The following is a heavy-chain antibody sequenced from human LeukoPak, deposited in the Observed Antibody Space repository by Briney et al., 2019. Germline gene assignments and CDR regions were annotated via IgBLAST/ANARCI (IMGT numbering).Heavy chain of an antibody. CDR3: ARPRDSSGWYGGED. Sequence: ASVKVSCKASGYTFTGYYMHWMRQAPGQGLEWMGWINPNSGGTNYAQKFQGRVTMTRDTSISTAYMELSRLRSDDTAVYYCARPRDSSGWYGGEDWGQGTLVTVSS. CDR1: GYTFTGYY. V-gene: IGHV1-2*02. D-gene: IGHD6-19*01. J-gene: IGHJ4*02. CDR2: INPNSGGT.